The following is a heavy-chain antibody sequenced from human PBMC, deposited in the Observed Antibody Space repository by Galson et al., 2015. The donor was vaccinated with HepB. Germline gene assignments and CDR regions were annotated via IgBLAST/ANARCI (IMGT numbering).Heavy chain of an antibody. CDR3: ARGCANGVCYSKDNDAFDI. CDR1: GFTFSNYW. D-gene: IGHD2-8*01. Sequence: SLRLSCAASGFTFSNYWMSWVRQAPGKGLEWVANIKEDGSDKTYVDSVKGRFTISRDNSKNTLSLQLNSLRADDTAVYYCARGCANGVCYSKDNDAFDIWGQGTTVTVSS. V-gene: IGHV3-7*03. J-gene: IGHJ3*02. CDR2: IKEDGSDK.